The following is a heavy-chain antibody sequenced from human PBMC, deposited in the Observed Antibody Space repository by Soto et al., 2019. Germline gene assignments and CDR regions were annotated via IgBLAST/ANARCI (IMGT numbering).Heavy chain of an antibody. CDR3: AARHFWSGPWTHTRLDY. Sequence: PSETRSLTCAFSGDYINSSHWWSWVRQPPGKGLEWIGQMSHSGSTNYNPSLTSRVTISVDKSKNHFSLKPTSVTAADTAVYYCAARHFWSGPWTHTRLDYWGHGTLVNVSA. CDR2: MSHSGST. D-gene: IGHD3-3*02. V-gene: IGHV4-4*02. CDR1: GDYINSSHW. J-gene: IGHJ4*01.